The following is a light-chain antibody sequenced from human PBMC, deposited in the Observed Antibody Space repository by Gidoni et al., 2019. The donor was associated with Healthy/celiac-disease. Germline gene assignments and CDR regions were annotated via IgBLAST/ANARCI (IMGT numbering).Light chain of an antibody. CDR3: AAWDDSLNGWV. CDR1: SSNLGSNT. V-gene: IGLV1-44*01. CDR2: SNN. Sequence: QSVLTQPPSASGTHGQRVTISCSGSSSNLGSNTVNWYQQLPGTAPKLLLYSNNQRPSGVPARFSGSTSGTSASLAISGLQSEDEADYYCAAWDDSLNGWVFGGGTKLTVL. J-gene: IGLJ3*02.